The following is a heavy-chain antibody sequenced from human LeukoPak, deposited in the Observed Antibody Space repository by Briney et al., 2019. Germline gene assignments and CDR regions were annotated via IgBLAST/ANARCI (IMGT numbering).Heavy chain of an antibody. Sequence: GGSLRLSCSASGFTFSSYAMHWVRQAPGKGLEYVSAISSNGGSTYYADSVKGRFTISRDNSKNTLYLQMNSLRAEDTAVYYCAQMATIGRSIFNWGQGTLVTVSS. D-gene: IGHD5-24*01. CDR2: ISSNGGST. CDR1: GFTFSSYA. J-gene: IGHJ4*02. CDR3: AQMATIGRSIFN. V-gene: IGHV3-64*04.